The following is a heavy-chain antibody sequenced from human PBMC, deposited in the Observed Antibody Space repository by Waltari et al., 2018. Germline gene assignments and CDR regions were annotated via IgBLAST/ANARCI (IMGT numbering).Heavy chain of an antibody. D-gene: IGHD3-9*01. J-gene: IGHJ4*02. CDR1: GGSISSSSYY. Sequence: QLQLQESGPGLVKPSETLSLTCTVSGGSISSSSYYWGWIRQPPGKGLEWIGSIYSMVRTYYNPSPMSRVTISVDTSKNQFSLKLSSVTAADTAVYYCARHAMYFDWFTDYFDYWGQGTLVTVSS. CDR2: IYSMVRT. CDR3: ARHAMYFDWFTDYFDY. V-gene: IGHV4-39*01.